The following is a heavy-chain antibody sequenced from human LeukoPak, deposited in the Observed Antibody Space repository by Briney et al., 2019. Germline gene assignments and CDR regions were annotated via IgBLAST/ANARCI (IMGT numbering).Heavy chain of an antibody. CDR2: INPNNGNL. CDR1: GYTFGSDD. D-gene: IGHD1-14*01. V-gene: IGHV1-8*03. J-gene: IGHJ4*02. CDR3: ARGVYLGYFDY. Sequence: ASVKVSCKASGYTFGSDDINWVRQATGQGLEWMGWINPNNGNLGYAQKFQGRVTITRNTPISTAYMELSSLTSEDTAVYYCARGVYLGYFDYWGQGTLVTVSS.